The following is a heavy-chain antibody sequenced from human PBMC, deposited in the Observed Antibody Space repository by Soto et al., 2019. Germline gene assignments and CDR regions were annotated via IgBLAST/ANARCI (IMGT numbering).Heavy chain of an antibody. CDR3: ANGPFTMTGSYFDY. J-gene: IGHJ4*02. Sequence: WASVEVSCKVSGRTFDMYALNWVRQAPGQGLEWMGGIIPTFSISKYARKCQGRVAITAAAPPSTTLLELSRLASAETARYYFANGPFTMTGSYFDYGSRGTQVTVST. V-gene: IGHV1-69*13. CDR1: GRTFDMYA. CDR2: IIPTFSIS. D-gene: IGHD3-22*01.